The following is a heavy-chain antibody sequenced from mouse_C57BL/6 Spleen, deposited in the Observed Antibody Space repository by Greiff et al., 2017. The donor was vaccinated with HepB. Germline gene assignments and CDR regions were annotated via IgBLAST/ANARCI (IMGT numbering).Heavy chain of an antibody. D-gene: IGHD3-2*02. J-gene: IGHJ4*01. Sequence: VQLQQPGAELVRPGSSVKLSCKASGYTFTSYWMHWVKQRPIQGLEWIGNIDPSDSETHYNQKFKDKATLTVDKSSSTAYMQLSSLTSEDSAVYYCARLGSGYAMDYRGQGTSVTVSS. CDR1: GYTFTSYW. V-gene: IGHV1-52*01. CDR3: ARLGSGYAMDY. CDR2: IDPSDSET.